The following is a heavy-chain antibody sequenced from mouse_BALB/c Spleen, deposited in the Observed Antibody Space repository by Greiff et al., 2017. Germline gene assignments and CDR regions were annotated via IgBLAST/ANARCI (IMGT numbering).Heavy chain of an antibody. CDR1: GFNIKDYY. D-gene: IGHD2-3*01. CDR2: IDPENGDT. Sequence: EVKLVESGAELVRPGASVKLSCTASGFNIKDYYMHWVKQRPEQGLEWIGWIDPENGDTEYAQKFQGKATMTADTSSNTAYLQLSSLTSEDTAVYYCNACYDDYLDYWGQGTTLTVSS. V-gene: IGHV14-4*02. CDR3: NACYDDYLDY. J-gene: IGHJ2*01.